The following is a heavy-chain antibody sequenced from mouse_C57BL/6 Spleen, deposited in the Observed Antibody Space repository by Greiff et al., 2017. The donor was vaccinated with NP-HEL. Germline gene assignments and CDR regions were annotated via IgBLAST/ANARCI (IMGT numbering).Heavy chain of an antibody. Sequence: VQLQQSGAELVKPGASVKISCKASGYAFSSYWVNWVKQRPGKGLGWIGQIYPGDGDTNYNGKFKGKATLTADKSSSTAYMQLSSLTSEDSAVYFCARSGSSPYYYAMDYWGQGTSVTVSS. V-gene: IGHV1-80*01. CDR1: GYAFSSYW. CDR2: IYPGDGDT. CDR3: ARSGSSPYYYAMDY. J-gene: IGHJ4*01. D-gene: IGHD1-1*01.